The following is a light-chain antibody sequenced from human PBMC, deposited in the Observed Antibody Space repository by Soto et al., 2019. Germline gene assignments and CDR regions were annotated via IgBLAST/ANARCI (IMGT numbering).Light chain of an antibody. CDR3: QQRTKWPIT. Sequence: EIVLTQSPATLSLSPGERATLSCRASQRVSRHLAWYQQKPGQAPRLLIYDASTRATAIPARFSGSGSGTDFTLTSSSLEHEDFAVYYCQQRTKWPITFGQGTRLEIK. CDR2: DAS. V-gene: IGKV3-11*01. J-gene: IGKJ5*01. CDR1: QRVSRH.